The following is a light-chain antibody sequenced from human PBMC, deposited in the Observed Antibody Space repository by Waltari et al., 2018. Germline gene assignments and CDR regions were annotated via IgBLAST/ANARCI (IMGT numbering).Light chain of an antibody. Sequence: IVLTQSPGTLSLSPGERATLSCRASQSVNTYLAWYQQKPGQAPRLLIYGAYTRAAGIPDRVSGSGCGTDFSLTISRLEAEDFAVYYCQHHVRLPATFGQGTKVEIK. V-gene: IGKV3-20*01. CDR2: GAY. CDR3: QHHVRLPAT. CDR1: QSVNTY. J-gene: IGKJ1*01.